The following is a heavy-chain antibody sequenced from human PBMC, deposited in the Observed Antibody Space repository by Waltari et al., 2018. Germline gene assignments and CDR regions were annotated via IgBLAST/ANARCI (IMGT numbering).Heavy chain of an antibody. CDR3: ARDPGPIVGAPDF. D-gene: IGHD1-26*01. CDR1: GYTFTYYY. V-gene: IGHV1-2*02. CDR2: INPKNGDT. J-gene: IGHJ4*02. Sequence: QVQLVQSGTEVKKPGASVRVSCQASGYTFTYYYLHWVRQTPGQDFEWMGWINPKNGDTSYAQNFLGRVTMTRDTSINTAYMDLSGLRSDDAAVFYCARDPGPIVGAPDFWGQGTLVTVSS.